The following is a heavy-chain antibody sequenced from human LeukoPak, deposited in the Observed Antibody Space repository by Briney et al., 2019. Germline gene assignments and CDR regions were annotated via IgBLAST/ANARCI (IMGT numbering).Heavy chain of an antibody. CDR3: AGTNSGNLEI. V-gene: IGHV6-1*01. CDR2: TYYRSKWYN. D-gene: IGHD1-26*01. Sequence: SQTLSLTCAISGDSVSNNIATWNWIRQSPSRGLEWLGRTYYRSKWYNEYAVSVKSRITINPDTSKNQFSLQLNSVTPEDTAVYYCAGTNSGNLEIWGQGTMVTVSS. CDR1: GDSVSNNIAT. J-gene: IGHJ3*02.